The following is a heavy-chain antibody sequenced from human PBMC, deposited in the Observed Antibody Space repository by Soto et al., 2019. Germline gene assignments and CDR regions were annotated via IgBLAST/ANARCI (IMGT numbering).Heavy chain of an antibody. D-gene: IGHD2-2*01. CDR3: ARDAMVCSSTSCYLRAGYYYYGMEV. CDR2: IIPIFGTA. J-gene: IGHJ6*02. Sequence: SVKVSCKASGGTFSSYAISWVRQAPGQGLEWMGGIIPIFGTANYAQKFQGRVTITADESTSTAYMELSSLRSEDTAVYYCARDAMVCSSTSCYLRAGYYYYGMEVWGQGTTVTVSS. V-gene: IGHV1-69*13. CDR1: GGTFSSYA.